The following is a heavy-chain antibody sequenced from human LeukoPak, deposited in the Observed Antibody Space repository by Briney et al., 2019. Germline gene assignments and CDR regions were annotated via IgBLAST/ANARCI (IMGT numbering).Heavy chain of an antibody. V-gene: IGHV4-4*07. Sequence: PSETLSLTCTVSGGSISSYYWSWIRQPAGKGLEWIGRIYTSGSTNYNPSLKSRVTMSVDTSKNQFSLKLSSVTAADTAVYYCARALVWYDSSGYNYYYYGMDVWGQGTTVTVSS. J-gene: IGHJ6*02. D-gene: IGHD3-22*01. CDR3: ARALVWYDSSGYNYYYYGMDV. CDR1: GGSISSYY. CDR2: IYTSGST.